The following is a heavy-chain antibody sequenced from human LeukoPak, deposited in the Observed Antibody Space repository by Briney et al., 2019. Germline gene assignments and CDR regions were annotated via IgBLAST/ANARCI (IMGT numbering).Heavy chain of an antibody. CDR1: GFTFSSYG. Sequence: GGSLRLSCAASGFTFSSYGMHWVRQAPGKGLEWVVVIWYDGSNKYYADSVKGRFTISRDNSKNTLYLQMNSLRAEDTAVYYCARDPTVTSTAYDYWGQGTLVTVSS. V-gene: IGHV3-33*01. D-gene: IGHD4-11*01. CDR2: IWYDGSNK. J-gene: IGHJ4*02. CDR3: ARDPTVTSTAYDY.